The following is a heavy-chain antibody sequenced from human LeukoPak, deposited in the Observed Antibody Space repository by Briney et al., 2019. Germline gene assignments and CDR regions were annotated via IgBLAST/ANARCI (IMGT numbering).Heavy chain of an antibody. CDR3: ARDFFSGSYYLDY. CDR1: GYTFTGYY. J-gene: IGHJ4*02. V-gene: IGHV1-2*02. CDR2: INPNSGGT. D-gene: IGHD3-10*01. Sequence: ASVKVSCKASGYTFTGYYMHWVRQAPGQGLEWMGWINPNSGGTNYAQKFQGGVTMTRDTSISTAYMELSRLRSDDTAVYYCARDFFSGSYYLDYWGQGTLVTVSS.